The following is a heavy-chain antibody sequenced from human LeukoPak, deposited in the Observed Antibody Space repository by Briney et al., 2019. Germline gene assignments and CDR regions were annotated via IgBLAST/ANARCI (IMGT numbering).Heavy chain of an antibody. D-gene: IGHD6-13*01. Sequence: GGSLRLSCAASGFTFSSYWMHWVRQAPGKGLVWVSRTSSDGSTTTYADSVKGRFTISRDNAKNALYLQMNSLRAEDTAVYYCARPRAGYSVFDYWGQGTLVTVSS. V-gene: IGHV3-74*01. CDR2: TSSDGSTT. CDR3: ARPRAGYSVFDY. J-gene: IGHJ4*02. CDR1: GFTFSSYW.